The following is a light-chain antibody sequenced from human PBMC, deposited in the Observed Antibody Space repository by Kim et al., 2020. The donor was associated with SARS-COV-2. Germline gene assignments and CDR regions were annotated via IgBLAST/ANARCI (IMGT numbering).Light chain of an antibody. J-gene: IGKJ1*01. CDR3: QQYNDWPLT. CDR1: QSSN. Sequence: EIVMTQSPATLTMSPGERVTLSCRASQSSNLGWYQQKPGQAPRLLIYGASTRATGIPSRFSGSGSGTEFTLTISSLQSEDFAVYCCQQYNDWPLTFGQGTKVEL. V-gene: IGKV3-15*01. CDR2: GAS.